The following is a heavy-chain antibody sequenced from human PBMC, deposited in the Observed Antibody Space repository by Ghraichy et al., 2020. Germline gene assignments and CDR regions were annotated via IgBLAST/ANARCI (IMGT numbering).Heavy chain of an antibody. Sequence: GGSLRLSCVASGFTLSNHYMTWVRQTPGRGRGWVANIRQDGREKYYVGSVKGRFTISRDNAKNSVYLQMNSLRADDTAVYYWARESVVASRDDAFDIWGQGTMVTVSS. V-gene: IGHV3-7*03. CDR3: ARESVVASRDDAFDI. CDR1: GFTLSNHY. CDR2: IRQDGREK. D-gene: IGHD5-12*01. J-gene: IGHJ3*02.